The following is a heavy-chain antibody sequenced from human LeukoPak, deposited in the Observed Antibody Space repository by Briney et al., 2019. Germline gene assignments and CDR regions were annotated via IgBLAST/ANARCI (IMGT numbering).Heavy chain of an antibody. CDR1: SGSISNYY. D-gene: IGHD2-2*01. V-gene: IGHV4-59*01. CDR3: ARAYCSSTSCYPHFDY. CDR2: IYSSGST. J-gene: IGHJ4*02. Sequence: SETLSLTCTVSSGSISNYYWSWIRQPPGKGLEWIGYIYSSGSTNYNPSLKSRVTISVDTSKNQFSLKLSSVTAADTAVYYCARAYCSSTSCYPHFDYWGQGTLVTVSS.